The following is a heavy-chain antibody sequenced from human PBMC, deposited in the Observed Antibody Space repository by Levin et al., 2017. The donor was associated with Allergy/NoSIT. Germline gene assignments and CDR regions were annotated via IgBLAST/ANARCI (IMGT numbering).Heavy chain of an antibody. V-gene: IGHV3-49*03. CDR3: TRVPRQGHYYPFDF. Sequence: SCAGSGFTFGDFALTWFRQAPGKGLEWVGFITSKAYGGTTQYAASVKGRFTISRDDSRSIAFLQMNSLKTEDTAVYYCTRVPRQGHYYPFDFWGQGTLVTVSS. CDR2: ITSKAYGGTT. J-gene: IGHJ4*02. D-gene: IGHD3-22*01. CDR1: GFTFGDFA.